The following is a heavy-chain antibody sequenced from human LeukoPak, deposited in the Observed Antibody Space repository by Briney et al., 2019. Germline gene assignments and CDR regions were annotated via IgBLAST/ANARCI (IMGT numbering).Heavy chain of an antibody. V-gene: IGHV1-24*01. CDR1: GYTLPEIS. J-gene: IGHJ4*02. CDR2: FDPENGET. Sequence: ASVKVSCKVSGYTLPEISIHWVRQAPGKGLEWMGGFDPENGETVSARRFQGRLTMTEDTSSDTAYMELSSLTSEDTAVYYCAVSGGYFDYWGQGTLVTVSS. D-gene: IGHD3-16*01. CDR3: AVSGGYFDY.